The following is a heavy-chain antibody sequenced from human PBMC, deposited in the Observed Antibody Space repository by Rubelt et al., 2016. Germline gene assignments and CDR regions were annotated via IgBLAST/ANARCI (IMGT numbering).Heavy chain of an antibody. D-gene: IGHD3-16*01. Sequence: QVQLQESGPGLVKPSQTLSLTCTVSGGSISSGGYYWSWIRQHPGKGLEWIGYIYYSGSTYYNPSPKSRVTISVDTSKNQFSRKLSSVTAADTAVYYCARHKGVYYYYYMDVWGKGTTVTVSS. CDR1: GGSISSGGYY. J-gene: IGHJ6*03. CDR2: IYYSGST. V-gene: IGHV4-31*03. CDR3: ARHKGVYYYYYMDV.